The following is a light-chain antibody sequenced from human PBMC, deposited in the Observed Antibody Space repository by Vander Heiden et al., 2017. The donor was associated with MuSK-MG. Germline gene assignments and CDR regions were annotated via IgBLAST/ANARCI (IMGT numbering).Light chain of an antibody. J-gene: IGKJ3*01. CDR1: QAIRKY. V-gene: IGKV1-27*01. CDR3: QKDDRAPCT. Sequence: IQMTQSPSSLSASVGDGVTISCRASQAIRKYLAWYQQKPGKVPKLLIYAASTLQSGVPSRFSGSGSGTEFTLTISSLEPEDVATYFCQKDDRAPCTFGHGTKVDIK. CDR2: AAS.